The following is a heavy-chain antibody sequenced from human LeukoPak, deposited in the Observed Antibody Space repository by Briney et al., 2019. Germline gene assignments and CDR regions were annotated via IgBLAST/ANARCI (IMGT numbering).Heavy chain of an antibody. CDR1: GITLSVYW. J-gene: IGHJ4*02. Sequence: GSLRLSCAASGITLSVYWMSWVRQAPGEGLEWVANIKQDGSEKYYRDSVQGRFTISRDNAKNSLYLQMNSLRAEDTAVYYCARSGSGYFDYWGQGSLVIVSS. CDR2: IKQDGSEK. CDR3: ARSGSGYFDY. V-gene: IGHV3-7*01.